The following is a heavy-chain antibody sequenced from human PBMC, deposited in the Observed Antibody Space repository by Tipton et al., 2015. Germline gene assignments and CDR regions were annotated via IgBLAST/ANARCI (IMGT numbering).Heavy chain of an antibody. Sequence: SLRLSCAASGFTFSDRYMDWVRQAPGEGLEWVGRSRNKANSYTAEYAAPVTGRFTISRDDSKNALYLQMNSLKSEDTAVYYCATIRGDLGYWGQGTLVTVSS. D-gene: IGHD3-10*01. J-gene: IGHJ4*02. CDR3: ATIRGDLGY. CDR2: SRNKANSYTA. CDR1: GFTFSDRY. V-gene: IGHV3-72*01.